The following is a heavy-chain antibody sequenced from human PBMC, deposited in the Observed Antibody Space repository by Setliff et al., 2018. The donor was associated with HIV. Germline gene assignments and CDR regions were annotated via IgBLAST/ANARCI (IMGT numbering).Heavy chain of an antibody. Sequence: SETLSLTCTVSGGSISSDSYYWGWIRQPPGKGLEWIGSIFYSGSTDYNPSLKSRVTISIDTSKRQFSLNLISVTAADTAVYYCARARRPDYGGNSPYFDYWGQGTLVTVSS. CDR1: GGSISSDSYY. V-gene: IGHV4-39*07. J-gene: IGHJ4*02. CDR3: ARARRPDYGGNSPYFDY. CDR2: IFYSGST. D-gene: IGHD4-17*01.